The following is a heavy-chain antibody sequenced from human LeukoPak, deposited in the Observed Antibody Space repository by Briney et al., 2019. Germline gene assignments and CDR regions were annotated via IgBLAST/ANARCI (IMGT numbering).Heavy chain of an antibody. CDR3: AKDPVDSSSWTVYDY. J-gene: IGHJ4*02. Sequence: PGGSLRLSCAASGFTFSSYAMSWVRQAPGKGLEWVSAISGSGGSIYYADSVKGRFTISRDNSKNTLYLQMNSLRAEDTAVYYCAKDPVDSSSWTVYDYWGQGTLVTVSS. CDR1: GFTFSSYA. D-gene: IGHD6-13*01. CDR2: ISGSGGSI. V-gene: IGHV3-23*01.